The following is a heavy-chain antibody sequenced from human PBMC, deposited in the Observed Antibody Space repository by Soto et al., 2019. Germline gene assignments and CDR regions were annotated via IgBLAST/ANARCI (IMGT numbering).Heavy chain of an antibody. CDR3: ARGHSSGINYFDY. CDR2: IYYSGST. D-gene: IGHD3-22*01. Sequence: QVQLQESRPGLVKPSQTLSLTCTVSGGSISSGDYYWSWIRQPPGKGLEWIGYIYYSGSTYYNPSLKSRVTISVDTSKNQFSLKLSSVTAADTAVYYCARGHSSGINYFDYWGQGTLVTVSS. J-gene: IGHJ4*02. V-gene: IGHV4-30-4*01. CDR1: GGSISSGDYY.